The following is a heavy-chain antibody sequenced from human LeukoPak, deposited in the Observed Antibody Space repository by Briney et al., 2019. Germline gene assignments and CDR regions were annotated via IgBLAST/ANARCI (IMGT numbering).Heavy chain of an antibody. CDR2: IYTSGST. V-gene: IGHV4-4*07. CDR1: GVSISIDY. D-gene: IGHD3-22*01. Sequence: AETLSLTCNIAGVSISIDYCSWIRQPAGKGLEWIGRIYTSGSTNYNPSVQSRVTMSVDRSKNQFSLKLQSVTAADTAVYYCAGDGLYDRSGVFNYWGQGTLVTVSS. J-gene: IGHJ4*02. CDR3: AGDGLYDRSGVFNY.